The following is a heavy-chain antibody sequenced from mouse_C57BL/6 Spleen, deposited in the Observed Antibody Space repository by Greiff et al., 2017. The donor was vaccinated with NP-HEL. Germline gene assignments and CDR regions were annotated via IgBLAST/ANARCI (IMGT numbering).Heavy chain of an antibody. CDR1: GFTFTDYY. CDR2: VYPYNGGT. D-gene: IGHD1-1*01. V-gene: IGHV1-36*01. Sequence: EVKLMESGPVLVKPGPSVKISCKASGFTFTDYYMHWVKQSHGKSLEWIGLVYPYNGGTSYNQKFKGKATLTVNTSSRTAYMELNSLTSEDSAVYYCARSPFTTVVAPYFDYWGQGTTLTVSS. J-gene: IGHJ2*01. CDR3: ARSPFTTVVAPYFDY.